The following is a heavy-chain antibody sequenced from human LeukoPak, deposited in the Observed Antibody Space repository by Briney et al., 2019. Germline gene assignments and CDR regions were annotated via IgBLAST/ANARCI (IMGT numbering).Heavy chain of an antibody. V-gene: IGHV3-30*18. D-gene: IGHD3-10*01. Sequence: PGGSLRLSCAATGFTFNRCGMHWVRQAPGKGLEWVAVITNDGSRQYYTDSVKGRFTVSRDNSKNTLSLQMNSLRAEDTAVYNCVKSSGTNDYGMDAWGQGTTVTVPS. CDR2: ITNDGSRQ. CDR3: VKSSGTNDYGMDA. CDR1: GFTFNRCG. J-gene: IGHJ6*02.